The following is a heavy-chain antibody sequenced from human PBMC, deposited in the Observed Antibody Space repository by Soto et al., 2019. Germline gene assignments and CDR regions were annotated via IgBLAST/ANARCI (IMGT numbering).Heavy chain of an antibody. CDR2: FDPEDGET. D-gene: IGHD3-10*01. CDR1: GYTLTELS. CDR3: ATNGLVRGGTFDY. J-gene: IGHJ4*02. Sequence: GASVKVFCKVSGYTLTELSMHWVRQAPGKGLEWMGGFDPEDGETIYAQKFQGRVTVTEDTSTDTAYMELSSLRSEDTAVYYCATNGLVRGGTFDYWGQGTPVTVS. V-gene: IGHV1-24*01.